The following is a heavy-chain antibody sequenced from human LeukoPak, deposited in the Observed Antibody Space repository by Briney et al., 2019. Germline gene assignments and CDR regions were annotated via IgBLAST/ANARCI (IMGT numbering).Heavy chain of an antibody. CDR2: IYYSGST. Sequence: SETLSLTCTVSGGSISSSSHYWGWIRQPPGKGLEWIGSIYYSGSTYYNPSLKSRVTISVDMSKNQFSLKVSSVTAADTAVYYCARDREQQLVRFYNAFDIWGQGTMVTVSS. CDR1: GGSISSSSHY. V-gene: IGHV4-39*07. J-gene: IGHJ3*02. D-gene: IGHD6-13*01. CDR3: ARDREQQLVRFYNAFDI.